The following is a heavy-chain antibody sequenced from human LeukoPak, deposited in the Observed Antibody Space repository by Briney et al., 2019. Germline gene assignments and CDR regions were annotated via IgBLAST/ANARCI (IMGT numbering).Heavy chain of an antibody. CDR2: ISAYNGNT. V-gene: IGHV1-18*01. CDR1: GYTFTSYG. CDR3: AREDTAMVLGYYYYYGMDV. J-gene: IGHJ6*02. Sequence: ASVKVSCKASGYTFTSYGISWVRQAPGQGLEWMGWISAYNGNTNYAQKLQGRVTMTTDTPTSTAYMELRGLRSDDTAVYYCAREDTAMVLGYYYYYGMDVWGQGTTVTVSS. D-gene: IGHD5-18*01.